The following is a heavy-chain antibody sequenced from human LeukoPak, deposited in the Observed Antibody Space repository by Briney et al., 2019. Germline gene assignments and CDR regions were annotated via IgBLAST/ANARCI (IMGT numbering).Heavy chain of an antibody. CDR1: GFTFSTYW. Sequence: GGSLRLSCAASGFTFSTYWMHWVRQAPGKGLVWVSRIKSDGGTNYADSVKGRFTISRDNAKKTVSLQMNSLRPEDTGVYYCDRVSSEIGGYYPEYFRHWGQGTLVTVSS. CDR3: DRVSSEIGGYYPEYFRH. V-gene: IGHV3-74*01. D-gene: IGHD3-22*01. J-gene: IGHJ1*01. CDR2: IKSDGGT.